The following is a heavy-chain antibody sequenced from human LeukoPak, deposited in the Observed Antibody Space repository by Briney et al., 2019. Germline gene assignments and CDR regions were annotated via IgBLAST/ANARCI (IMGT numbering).Heavy chain of an antibody. Sequence: PGGSLRLSCAASGFTFSTFHIHWVRQAPGQGLEWVAVISYDGNNKYFADSAKGRFTISRDNAKNSLYLRMDSLRAEDTAVYFCARDIPVAGTLGWFDPWGQGTLVTVSS. CDR3: ARDIPVAGTLGWFDP. V-gene: IGHV3-30-3*01. CDR2: ISYDGNNK. CDR1: GFTFSTFH. J-gene: IGHJ5*02. D-gene: IGHD6-19*01.